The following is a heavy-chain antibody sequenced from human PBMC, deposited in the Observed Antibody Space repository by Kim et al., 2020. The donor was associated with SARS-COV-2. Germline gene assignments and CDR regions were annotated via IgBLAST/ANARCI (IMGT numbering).Heavy chain of an antibody. CDR3: AKGHVAC. J-gene: IGHJ4*02. V-gene: IGHV3-23*01. CDR2: T. D-gene: IGHD5-12*01. Sequence: TYYTEDVKGQSTISRDNSQNTLYLQMNNLGPEDTAVYYCAKGHVACWGQGTQVTVSS.